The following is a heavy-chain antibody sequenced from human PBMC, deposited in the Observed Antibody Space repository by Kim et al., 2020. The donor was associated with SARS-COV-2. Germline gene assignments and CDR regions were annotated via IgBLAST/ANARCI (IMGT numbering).Heavy chain of an antibody. CDR2: INAGNGNT. D-gene: IGHD2-15*01. V-gene: IGHV1-3*01. Sequence: ASVKVSCKASGYTFTSYAMHWVRQAPGQRLEWMGWINAGNGNTKYSQKFQGRVTITRDTSASTAYMELSSLRSEDTAVYYCAREGAGYCSGGSCYPTPYYYYYYGMDVWGQGTTVTVSS. CDR3: AREGAGYCSGGSCYPTPYYYYYYGMDV. J-gene: IGHJ6*02. CDR1: GYTFTSYA.